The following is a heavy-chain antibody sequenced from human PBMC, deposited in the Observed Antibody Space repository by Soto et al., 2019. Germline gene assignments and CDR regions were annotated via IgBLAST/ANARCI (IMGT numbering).Heavy chain of an antibody. CDR1: GYSFSNYW. CDR2: IDPSDSYT. CDR3: ARSRRGAYSSGWYSPSGYYNYGIDV. V-gene: IGHV5-10-1*01. D-gene: IGHD6-19*01. Sequence: PGESLKISCKGSGYSFSNYWISWVRQMPGKGLEWMGRIDPSDSYTNYSPSFQGHVTISADKSISTAYLQWSSLKASDTAMYYCARSRRGAYSSGWYSPSGYYNYGIDVWGQGTKVTVSS. J-gene: IGHJ6*02.